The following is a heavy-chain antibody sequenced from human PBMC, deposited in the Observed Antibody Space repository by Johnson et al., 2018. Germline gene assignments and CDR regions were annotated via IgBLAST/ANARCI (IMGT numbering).Heavy chain of an antibody. CDR2: INPNSGGT. CDR1: GYTFTDYY. V-gene: IGHV1-2*02. D-gene: IGHD1-1*01. J-gene: IGHJ6*03. CDR3: ATLTSRYYYYYYMDV. Sequence: QVQLVESGAEVKKPGASVKVSCKASGYTFTDYYMHWVRQAPGQGLEWMGWINPNSGGTNYAQNFQGRVTMTRDTSISTAYMELSRLRSDDTAVYYCATLTSRYYYYYYMDVWGKGTTVTVSS.